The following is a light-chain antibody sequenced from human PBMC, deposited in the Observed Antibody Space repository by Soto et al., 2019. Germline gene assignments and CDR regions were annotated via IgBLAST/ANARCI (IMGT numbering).Light chain of an antibody. CDR2: GAS. Sequence: EIVMTQSPATLSVSPGERATLSCRASQSVSSNLAWYQQKPGQAPRLLIYGASTRATGIPARFSGNGSGTEFTLTIGSLQSEDSAIYYCHQYNNWPPQTFGQGTKLEIK. CDR1: QSVSSN. J-gene: IGKJ2*01. CDR3: HQYNNWPPQT. V-gene: IGKV3-15*01.